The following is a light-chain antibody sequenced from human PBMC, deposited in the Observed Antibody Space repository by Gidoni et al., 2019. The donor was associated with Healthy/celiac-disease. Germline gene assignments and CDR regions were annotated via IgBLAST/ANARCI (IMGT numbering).Light chain of an antibody. CDR1: SSDVGGYNY. CDR2: DVS. J-gene: IGLJ2*01. Sequence: QSALTQPASVSGSPGHSITISCTGTSSDVGGYNYVSCYQQHPGNAPKPMIYDVSNRPSGVSNRFSGSKSSNTASLTISGLQAEDEADYYCSSYTSSSTPVVFDGGTKLTVL. V-gene: IGLV2-14*01. CDR3: SSYTSSSTPVV.